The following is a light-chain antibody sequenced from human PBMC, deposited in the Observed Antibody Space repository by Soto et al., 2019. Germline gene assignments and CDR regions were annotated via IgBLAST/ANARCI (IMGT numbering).Light chain of an antibody. CDR2: GAS. CDR1: QSINSN. CDR3: QQYNNWPPKT. J-gene: IGKJ1*01. Sequence: IVMTQSPVTLSVSPGERATLSCRASQSINSNLAWYQQKPGQAPRLLIYGASTRATGIPARFSGSGSGTEFTLTISSLQSEDFAVYYCQQYNNWPPKTFGQGTQLDIK. V-gene: IGKV3-15*01.